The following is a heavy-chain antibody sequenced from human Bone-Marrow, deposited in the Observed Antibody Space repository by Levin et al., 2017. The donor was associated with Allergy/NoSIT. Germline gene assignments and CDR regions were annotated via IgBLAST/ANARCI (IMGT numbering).Heavy chain of an antibody. J-gene: IGHJ6*02. CDR2: IGTAGDT. D-gene: IGHD5-18*01. Sequence: LSLTCAASGFTFSSYDMHWVRQATGKGLEWVSAIGTAGDTYYPGSVKGRFTISRENAKNSLYLQMNSLRAGDTAVYYCARGGRGYSYGYYYYYGMDVWGQGTTVTVSS. CDR3: ARGGRGYSYGYYYYYGMDV. CDR1: GFTFSSYD. V-gene: IGHV3-13*01.